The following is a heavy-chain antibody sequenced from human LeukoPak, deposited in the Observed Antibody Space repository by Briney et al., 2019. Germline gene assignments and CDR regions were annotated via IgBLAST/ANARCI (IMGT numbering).Heavy chain of an antibody. CDR1: GFSLTDYT. Sequence: PGGSLRLSCESSGFSLTDYTMNWVRQAPGKGLEWVSSISATSTYIYYAESVKGRFTISRDNARNSLYLQMDGLRPEDTAVYDGARAIRSVQSSAYYISWFDPWGQGTLVTVSS. CDR2: ISATSTYI. CDR3: ARAIRSVQSSAYYISWFDP. V-gene: IGHV3-21*01. D-gene: IGHD3-22*01. J-gene: IGHJ5*02.